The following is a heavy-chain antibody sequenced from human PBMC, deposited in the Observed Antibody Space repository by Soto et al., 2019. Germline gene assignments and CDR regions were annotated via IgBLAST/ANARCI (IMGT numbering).Heavy chain of an antibody. CDR3: ARSGVPGGYNWFDT. J-gene: IGHJ5*02. CDR1: VGTFSSYA. V-gene: IGHV1-69*13. Sequence: SVKVSCKASVGTFSSYAISWVRQAPGQGLEWMGGIIPIFGTANYAQKFQGRVTITADESTSTAYMELSSLRSEDTAVYYCARSGVPGGYNWFDTWGQGTLVTVS. D-gene: IGHD3-10*01. CDR2: IIPIFGTA.